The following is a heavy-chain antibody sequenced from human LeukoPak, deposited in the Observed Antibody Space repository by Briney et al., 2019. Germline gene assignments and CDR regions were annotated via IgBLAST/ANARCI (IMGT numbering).Heavy chain of an antibody. J-gene: IGHJ4*02. CDR2: ISYDGSNK. Sequence: PGRSLRLSCAASGFTFSSYAMHWVRQAPGKGLEWVAVISYDGSNKYYADSVKGRFTISRDNSKNTLYQQMNSLRAEDTAVYYCARAPYSSSWYDYWGQGTLVTVSS. V-gene: IGHV3-30*01. D-gene: IGHD6-13*01. CDR1: GFTFSSYA. CDR3: ARAPYSSSWYDY.